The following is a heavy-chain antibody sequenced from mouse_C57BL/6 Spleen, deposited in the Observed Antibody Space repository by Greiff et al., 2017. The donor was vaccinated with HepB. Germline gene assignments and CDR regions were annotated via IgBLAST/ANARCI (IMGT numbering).Heavy chain of an antibody. CDR3: ARGEYFYAMDY. V-gene: IGHV5-4*03. CDR2: ISDGGSYT. CDR1: GFTFSSYA. Sequence: EVMLVVSGGGLVKPGGSLKLSCAASGFTFSSYAMSWVRQTPEKRLEWVATISDGGSYTYYPDNVKGRFTISRDNAKNNLYLQMSHLKSEDSAMYYCARGEYFYAMDYWGQGTSVTVSS. J-gene: IGHJ4*01. D-gene: IGHD5-2*01.